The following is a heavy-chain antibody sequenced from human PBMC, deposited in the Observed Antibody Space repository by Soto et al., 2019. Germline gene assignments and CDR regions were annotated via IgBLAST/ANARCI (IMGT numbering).Heavy chain of an antibody. V-gene: IGHV2-70*11. Sequence: ESGPTLVNPTQTLTLTCTVSGFSLRTSAICVSWIRQPPGKALEWLARIDWDDDKYYSTSLKTRLTISKDTSKNQVVLTMTNMDPVDTATYYCARMIRSSGGYRNDYWGQGTLVTVSS. J-gene: IGHJ4*02. D-gene: IGHD2-8*02. CDR2: IDWDDDK. CDR1: GFSLRTSAIC. CDR3: ARMIRSSGGYRNDY.